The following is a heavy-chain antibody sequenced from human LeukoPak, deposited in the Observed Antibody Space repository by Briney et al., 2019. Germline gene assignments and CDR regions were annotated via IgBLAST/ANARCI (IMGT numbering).Heavy chain of an antibody. CDR3: ARGDYYDSSGYSIDY. CDR2: INPNSGGT. V-gene: IGHV1-2*06. D-gene: IGHD3-22*01. CDR1: GGTFSSYA. J-gene: IGHJ4*02. Sequence: ASVKVSCKASGGTFSSYAISWVRQAPGQGLEWMGRINPNSGGTNYAQKFQGRVTMTRDTSISTAYMELSRLRSDDTAVYYCARGDYYDSSGYSIDYWGQGTLVTVSS.